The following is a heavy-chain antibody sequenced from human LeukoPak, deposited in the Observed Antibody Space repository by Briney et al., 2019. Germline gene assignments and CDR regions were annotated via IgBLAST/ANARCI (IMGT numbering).Heavy chain of an antibody. V-gene: IGHV3-30-3*01. D-gene: IGHD6-13*01. J-gene: IGHJ4*02. CDR3: ARVPGIAAAAMHGDY. CDR2: ISYDGSNK. Sequence: GGSLRLSCAASGFSFSRYAMHWVRQAPGKGLEWVAVISYDGSNKYYADSVKGRFTISRDNSKNTLYLQMSSLRAEDTAVYYCARVPGIAAAAMHGDYWGQGTLVTVSS. CDR1: GFSFSRYA.